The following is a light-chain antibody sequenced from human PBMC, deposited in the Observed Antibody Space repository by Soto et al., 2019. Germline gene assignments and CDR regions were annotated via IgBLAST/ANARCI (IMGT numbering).Light chain of an antibody. CDR1: QSVSPK. Sequence: ETVMSQSPATLSVSPRERATRFCRASQSVSPKLAWYQQKPGQAPRLLIYHAFTRVTAIPARFSGSGSGRGFTLTVRSLQSGEFAVYYCQQYDDWAPITFGQGTRLEIK. J-gene: IGKJ5*01. CDR3: QQYDDWAPIT. V-gene: IGKV3D-15*01. CDR2: HAF.